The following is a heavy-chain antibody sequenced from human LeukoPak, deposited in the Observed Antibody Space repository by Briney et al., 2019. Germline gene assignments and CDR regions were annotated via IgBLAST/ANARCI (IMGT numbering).Heavy chain of an antibody. CDR3: ARDGGYGHNWFDP. CDR1: GFTFSSYG. J-gene: IGHJ5*02. V-gene: IGHV3-33*01. Sequence: GGSLRLSCAAPGFTFSSYGMHWVRQAPGKGLEWVAVIWYDGSNKYYADSVKGRFTISRDNSKNTLYLQMNSLRAEDTAVYYCARDGGYGHNWFDPWGQGTLVTVSS. D-gene: IGHD1-26*01. CDR2: IWYDGSNK.